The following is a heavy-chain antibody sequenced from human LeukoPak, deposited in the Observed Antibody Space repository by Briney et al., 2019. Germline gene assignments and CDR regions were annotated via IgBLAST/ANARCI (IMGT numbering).Heavy chain of an antibody. CDR1: GGSISSSSYY. CDR3: ARHRPGSWYSGGYYQVGPSNFGF. V-gene: IGHV4-39*01. D-gene: IGHD6-13*01. CDR2: IYYSGST. Sequence: NPSETLSLTCTVSGGSISSSSYYWGWIRQPPGKGLEWIGSIYYSGSTYYNPSLKSRVTISVDTSKNQFSLKLSSVTATDTAVYYCARHRPGSWYSGGYYQVGPSNFGFWGQGTLVTVSS. J-gene: IGHJ4*02.